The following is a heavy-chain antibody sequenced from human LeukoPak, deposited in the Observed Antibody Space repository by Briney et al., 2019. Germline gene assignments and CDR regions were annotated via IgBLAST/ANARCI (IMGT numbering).Heavy chain of an antibody. Sequence: GRSLRLSCAASGFTFSSYAMHWVRQAPGKGLEWVAVISYDGSNKYYADSVKGRFTFSRDNSKNTLYLQMNSLRAEDTAVYYCARDVYSGSYWFDPWGQGTLVTVSS. CDR1: GFTFSSYA. D-gene: IGHD1-26*01. CDR2: ISYDGSNK. J-gene: IGHJ5*02. V-gene: IGHV3-30*01. CDR3: ARDVYSGSYWFDP.